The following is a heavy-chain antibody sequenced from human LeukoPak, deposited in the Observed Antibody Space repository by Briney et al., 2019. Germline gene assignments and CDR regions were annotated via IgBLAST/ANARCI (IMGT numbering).Heavy chain of an antibody. CDR3: ARDRRWLQYSDY. CDR1: GFTFSRYV. CDR2: ISYDGSNK. V-gene: IGHV3-30*04. J-gene: IGHJ4*02. D-gene: IGHD5-24*01. Sequence: SGRSLRLSPAASGFTFSRYVMDWVPQAPGKGLEGVAVISYDGSNKYYADSVKGRFTISRDNSKNTLYLEMNSLRPEDTAVYYCARDRRWLQYSDYWGQGTLVTVSS.